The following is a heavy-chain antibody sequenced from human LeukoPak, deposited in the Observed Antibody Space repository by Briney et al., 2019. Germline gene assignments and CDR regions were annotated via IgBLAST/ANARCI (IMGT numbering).Heavy chain of an antibody. CDR1: GFTFSSYS. CDR3: ARFDRSSRYYFDY. D-gene: IGHD6-6*01. CDR2: ISSSSSYI. J-gene: IGHJ4*02. V-gene: IGHV3-21*01. Sequence: GGSLRLSCAASGFTFSSYSMNWVRQAPGKGLEWVSSISSSSSYIYYADSVKGRFTISRDNAKNSLYLQMNSLRAEDTAVYYCARFDRSSRYYFDYWGQGTLVTVSS.